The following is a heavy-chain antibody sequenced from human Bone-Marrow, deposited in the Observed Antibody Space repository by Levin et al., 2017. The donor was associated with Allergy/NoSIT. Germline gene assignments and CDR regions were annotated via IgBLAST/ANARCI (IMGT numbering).Heavy chain of an antibody. Sequence: GESLKISCAASGFTFSSYAMSWVRQAPGKGLEWVSAISGSGGSTYYADSVKGRFTISRDNSKNTLYLQMNSLRAEDTAVYYCAPEARYYDFWSGYYGYFDSWGQGTLVTVSS. CDR1: GFTFSSYA. CDR3: APEARYYDFWSGYYGYFDS. D-gene: IGHD3-3*01. CDR2: ISGSGGST. J-gene: IGHJ4*02. V-gene: IGHV3-23*01.